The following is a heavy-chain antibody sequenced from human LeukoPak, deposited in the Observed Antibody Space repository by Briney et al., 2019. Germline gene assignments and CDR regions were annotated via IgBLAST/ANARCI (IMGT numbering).Heavy chain of an antibody. CDR2: IYPGDSDT. Sequence: GESLKISCKGSGYSFTSYWIGWVRQIPGKGLEWIGIIYPGDSDTRYSPSFQGQVTISAHKSISTAYLQWSSLKASDTAMYYCARHPPATVVTRTPDYWGQGTLVTVSS. D-gene: IGHD4-23*01. CDR3: ARHPPATVVTRTPDY. J-gene: IGHJ4*02. CDR1: GYSFTSYW. V-gene: IGHV5-51*01.